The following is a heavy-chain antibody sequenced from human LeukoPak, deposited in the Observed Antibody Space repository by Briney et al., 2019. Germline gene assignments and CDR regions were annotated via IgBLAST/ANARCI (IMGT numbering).Heavy chain of an antibody. CDR1: GGSFSGYY. CDR3: ARRPFSGWYVYYFDY. Sequence: SETLSLTCAVYGGSFSGYYWSWIRQPPGKGLEWIGEINHSGSTNYNPSLKSRVTISVDTSKNQFSLKLSSVTAADTAVYYCARRPFSGWYVYYFDYWGQGTLVTVSS. V-gene: IGHV4-34*01. CDR2: INHSGST. J-gene: IGHJ4*02. D-gene: IGHD6-19*01.